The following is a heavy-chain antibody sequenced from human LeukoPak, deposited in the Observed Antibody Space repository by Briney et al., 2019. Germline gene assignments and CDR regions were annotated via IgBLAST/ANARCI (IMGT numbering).Heavy chain of an antibody. D-gene: IGHD3-10*01. V-gene: IGHV1-58*01. Sequence: GASVKVSCKASGFTFTSSAVQWVRQARGQRLEWIGWIVVGSGNTNYAQKFQERVTITRDMSTSTAYMELSSLRSEDTAVYYCAVLQGLVRGPHPFDYWGQGTLVTVSS. J-gene: IGHJ4*02. CDR3: AVLQGLVRGPHPFDY. CDR1: GFTFTSSA. CDR2: IVVGSGNT.